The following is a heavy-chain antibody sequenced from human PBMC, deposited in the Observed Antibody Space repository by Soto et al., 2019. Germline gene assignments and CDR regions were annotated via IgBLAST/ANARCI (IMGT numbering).Heavy chain of an antibody. D-gene: IGHD3-10*01. J-gene: IGHJ5*02. CDR2: INTYNDKT. V-gene: IGHV1-18*01. Sequence: QVHLVQSGAEVKKPGASVKVSCKASGYTFTNFGLTWVRQAPGQGLEWMGWINTYNDKTNYAQNLQGRLTMTTDTSTNTAYXXXXXXXXXXXXXXXXXXTXHGDWFDPWGQGTLVTVSS. CDR1: GYTFTNFG. CDR3: XXTXHGDWFDP.